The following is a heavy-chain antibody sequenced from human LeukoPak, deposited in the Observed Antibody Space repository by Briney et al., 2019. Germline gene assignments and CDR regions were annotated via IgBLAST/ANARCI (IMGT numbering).Heavy chain of an antibody. D-gene: IGHD6-13*01. CDR3: ARFVGYSSSSDDY. V-gene: IGHV1-69*04. CDR1: GGTFSSYA. J-gene: IGHJ4*02. CDR2: IIPILGIA. Sequence: GASVKVSCKASGGTFSSYAISWVRQAPGQGLEWMGRIIPILGIANYAQKFQGRVTITADKSTSTAYMELSSLRSEDTAVYYCARFVGYSSSSDDYWGQGTLVTVSS.